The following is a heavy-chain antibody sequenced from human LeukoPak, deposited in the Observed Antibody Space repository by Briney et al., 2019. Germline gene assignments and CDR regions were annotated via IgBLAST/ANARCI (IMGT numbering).Heavy chain of an antibody. J-gene: IGHJ3*02. Sequence: PLETLSLTCTVSGGSISSYYWSWIRQPAGKGLEWIGRIYTSGSTNYNPSLKSRVTMSVDTSKNQFSLKLSSVTAADTAVYYCAREYYDSSGYYGTSDAFDIWGQGTMVTVSS. CDR1: GGSISSYY. D-gene: IGHD3-22*01. CDR2: IYTSGST. CDR3: AREYYDSSGYYGTSDAFDI. V-gene: IGHV4-4*07.